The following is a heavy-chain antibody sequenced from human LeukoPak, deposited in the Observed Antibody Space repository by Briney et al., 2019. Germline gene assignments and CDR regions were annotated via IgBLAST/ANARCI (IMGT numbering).Heavy chain of an antibody. J-gene: IGHJ2*01. CDR2: IYYTGSP. V-gene: IGHV4-39*07. CDR3: ARVSSSWYQDWYFDL. D-gene: IGHD6-13*01. Sequence: SETLSLTCTVSGGSISSSSYYWAWVRQTPDKGLEWIGNIYYTGSPFYNPSLRSRVTMSVDPSKNQFSLKLSSVTAADTAVYYCARVSSSWYQDWYFDLWGRGTLVTVSS. CDR1: GGSISSSSYY.